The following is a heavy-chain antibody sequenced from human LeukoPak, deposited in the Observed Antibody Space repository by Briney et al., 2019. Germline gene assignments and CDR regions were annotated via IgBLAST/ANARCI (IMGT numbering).Heavy chain of an antibody. V-gene: IGHV1-2*02. CDR2: INPDSGGT. CDR3: AKGLGSGSYQPSDY. J-gene: IGHJ4*02. Sequence: ASVKVSCKASGYTFTGYYMHWVRQAPGQGLEWMGWINPDSGGTRYAQKFQGRVTMTRDTSIRTAYMELSRLRSDDTAVYYCAKGLGSGSYQPSDYWGQGTLVTVSS. CDR1: GYTFTGYY. D-gene: IGHD1-26*01.